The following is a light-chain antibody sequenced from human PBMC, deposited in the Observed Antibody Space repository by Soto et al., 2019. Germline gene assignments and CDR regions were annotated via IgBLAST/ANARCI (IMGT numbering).Light chain of an antibody. CDR2: AAS. Sequence: DVQMTQSPSTRSASVGDRVSITCRASQSIASYLNWYQQKPGKAPELLIYAASTLQSGVPSRFSGSGSGTDFTLTISCLQSEDFATYYCQQYYSFPWTFGQGTKVDIK. CDR3: QQYYSFPWT. J-gene: IGKJ1*01. V-gene: IGKV1-39*01. CDR1: QSIASY.